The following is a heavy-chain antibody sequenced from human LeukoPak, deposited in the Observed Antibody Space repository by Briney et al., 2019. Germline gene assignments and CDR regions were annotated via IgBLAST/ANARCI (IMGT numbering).Heavy chain of an antibody. Sequence: GGSLRLSCAASGFTFSSYEMNWVRQAPGKGLEWVSYISSSGSTIYYADSMKGRFTISRDNAKNSLYLQMNSLRAEDTAVYYCAELGVTMIGGVWGKGTTVTISS. CDR3: AELGVTMIGGV. D-gene: IGHD3-10*02. V-gene: IGHV3-48*03. CDR2: ISSSGSTI. CDR1: GFTFSSYE. J-gene: IGHJ6*04.